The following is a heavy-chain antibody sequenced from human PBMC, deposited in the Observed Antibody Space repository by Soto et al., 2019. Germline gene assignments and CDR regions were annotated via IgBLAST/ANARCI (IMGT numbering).Heavy chain of an antibody. V-gene: IGHV4-39*01. J-gene: IGHJ4*02. CDR2: IDYSGTA. D-gene: IGHD1-20*01. Sequence: PSETLSLTCTVSSGSLSVTNVFWGWVRQPAGKGLVWIGNIDYSGTAYFSPSLATRVTFNVDTYINQYSLTLFSVTAADSAVYYCARITGRHLDYWGQGIRVSVSS. CDR1: SGSLSVTNVF. CDR3: ARITGRHLDY.